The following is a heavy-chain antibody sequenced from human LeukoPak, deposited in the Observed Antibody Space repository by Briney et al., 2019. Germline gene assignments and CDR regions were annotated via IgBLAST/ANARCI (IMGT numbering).Heavy chain of an antibody. J-gene: IGHJ4*02. CDR3: ANLYCSSTICSYYFDY. D-gene: IGHD2-2*01. Sequence: GRSLRLSCAASGFTFSSYGMHWVRQAPGKGLEWVAVIWYDGTNKYYGDSVKGRFTISRDNSENTLYLQMNSLRPEDTAVYYCANLYCSSTICSYYFDYWGQGTLVTVSS. V-gene: IGHV3-33*06. CDR2: IWYDGTNK. CDR1: GFTFSSYG.